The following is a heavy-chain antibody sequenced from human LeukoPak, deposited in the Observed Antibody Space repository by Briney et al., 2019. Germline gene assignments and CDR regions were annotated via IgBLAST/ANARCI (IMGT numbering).Heavy chain of an antibody. CDR3: ARDSTGVLPDH. D-gene: IGHD2-8*01. V-gene: IGHV3-21*01. J-gene: IGHJ5*02. CDR2: ISSSSSYI. CDR1: GFTFSSYS. Sequence: GGSLRLSCAASGFTFSSYSMNWVRQAPGKGLEWVSSISSSSSYIYYADSVKGRFTISRDNAKNSLYLQMNSLRAEDTAVYYCARDSTGVLPDHWGQGTLVTVSS.